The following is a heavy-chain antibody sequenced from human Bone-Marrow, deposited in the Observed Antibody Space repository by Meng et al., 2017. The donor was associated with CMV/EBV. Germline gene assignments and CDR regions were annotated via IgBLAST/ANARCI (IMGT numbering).Heavy chain of an antibody. V-gene: IGHV3-33*06. Sequence: AASGFPFSNSAMHWVRQAPGKGLQWVALIWYDGSNEYYADSVQGRFSISRDNSKNTLYLQMNSLRAEDTAVYYCAKGPTDFWSGYYIVSWGQETLVTVSS. CDR1: GFPFSNSA. D-gene: IGHD3-3*01. CDR2: IWYDGSNE. J-gene: IGHJ5*02. CDR3: AKGPTDFWSGYYIVS.